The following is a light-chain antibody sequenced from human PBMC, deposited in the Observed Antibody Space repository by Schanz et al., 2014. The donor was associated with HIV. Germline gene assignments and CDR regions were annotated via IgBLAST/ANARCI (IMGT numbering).Light chain of an antibody. Sequence: QSALTQPRSVSGSPGQSVTVSCTGTSSDVDGYRYVSWYQQHPGKAPKLMIYDVSKRPSGVPDRFSGSKSGNTASLTISGLQAEDEADYYCCSYVGSYTWVFGGGTKLTVL. J-gene: IGLJ3*02. CDR3: CSYVGSYTWV. CDR1: SSDVDGYRY. V-gene: IGLV2-11*01. CDR2: DVS.